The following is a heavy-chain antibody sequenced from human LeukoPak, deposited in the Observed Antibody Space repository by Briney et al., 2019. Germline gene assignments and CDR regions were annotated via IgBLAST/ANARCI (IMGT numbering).Heavy chain of an antibody. CDR1: GFTFSSYD. J-gene: IGHJ4*02. Sequence: GGSLRLSCAASGFTFSSYDMHWVRQATGKGLEWVSAIGTAGDTYYPGSVKGRFTISRENAKNSLYLQMSSLRAGDTAVYYCARAGGYYYGSGSYPDYWGQGTLVTVSS. CDR3: ARAGGYYYGSGSYPDY. CDR2: IGTAGDT. D-gene: IGHD3-10*01. V-gene: IGHV3-13*01.